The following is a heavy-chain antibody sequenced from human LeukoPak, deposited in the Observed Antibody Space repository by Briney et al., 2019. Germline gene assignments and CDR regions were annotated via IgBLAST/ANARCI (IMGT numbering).Heavy chain of an antibody. CDR3: ARLWGGYSYGWDY. CDR1: GYSFTNYW. D-gene: IGHD5-18*01. V-gene: IGHV5-51*01. J-gene: IGHJ4*02. Sequence: GESLQISCKGSGYSFTNYWIGWVRQMPGKGLEWMGIIYPGDSDTRYSPSFQGQVIISADKSINTAYLQWSSLKASDTAMYYCARLWGGYSYGWDYWGRGTLVTVSS. CDR2: IYPGDSDT.